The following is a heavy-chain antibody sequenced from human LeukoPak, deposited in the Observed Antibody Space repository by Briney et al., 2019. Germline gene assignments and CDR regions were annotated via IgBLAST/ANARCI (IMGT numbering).Heavy chain of an antibody. Sequence: GESLKISCKGSGYSFTSNWIGWVRQMPGKGLEWMGIIYPGDSDTKYSPSFQGQVTISADKSISTAYLQWSSLKASDTAIYYCARQRGPLAGNLDYWGQGTLVTVSS. CDR2: IYPGDSDT. J-gene: IGHJ4*02. D-gene: IGHD6-19*01. CDR3: ARQRGPLAGNLDY. V-gene: IGHV5-51*01. CDR1: GYSFTSNW.